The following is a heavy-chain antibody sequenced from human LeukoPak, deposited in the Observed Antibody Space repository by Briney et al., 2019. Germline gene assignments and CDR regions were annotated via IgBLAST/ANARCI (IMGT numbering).Heavy chain of an antibody. Sequence: ASVKVSCKASGGTFSSYAISWVRQAPGRGLEWMGGIIPLFGTANYAQKFQDRVTITADKSTSTAYMELSSLRSEDTAVYYCARVVGLTGYSSSWYSGYYYYMDVWGRGTTVTVSS. D-gene: IGHD6-13*01. CDR2: IIPLFGTA. V-gene: IGHV1-69*06. CDR3: ARVVGLTGYSSSWYSGYYYYMDV. J-gene: IGHJ6*03. CDR1: GGTFSSYA.